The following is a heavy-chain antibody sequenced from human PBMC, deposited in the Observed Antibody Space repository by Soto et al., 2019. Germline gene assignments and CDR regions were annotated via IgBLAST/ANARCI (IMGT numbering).Heavy chain of an antibody. J-gene: IGHJ5*02. CDR2: INHSGTP. CDR1: GESSGGNS. Sequence: TSAVLGESSGGNSCTGSRQPPGKGLESIGEINHSGTPNYNQPLTSGVTISVDTSKNQFSLKLSSVTAADTAVYYCARTCTNGVCVGWFDPWGQGSLVT. V-gene: IGHV4-34*01. CDR3: ARTCTNGVCVGWFDP. D-gene: IGHD2-8*01.